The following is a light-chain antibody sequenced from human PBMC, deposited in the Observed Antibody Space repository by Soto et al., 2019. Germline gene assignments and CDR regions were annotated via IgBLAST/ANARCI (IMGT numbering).Light chain of an antibody. V-gene: IGKV1-39*01. CDR1: QSISRN. Sequence: DIQMTQSPSSLSASVGDRVTIICRASQSISRNLNWYQQKPGKAPKLLLSGASNFQSGVPSRFSGIGSGTDFTLTISSLQPEDFATYYCQQSYSIFFTFGPGTKVDIK. CDR3: QQSYSIFFT. CDR2: GAS. J-gene: IGKJ3*01.